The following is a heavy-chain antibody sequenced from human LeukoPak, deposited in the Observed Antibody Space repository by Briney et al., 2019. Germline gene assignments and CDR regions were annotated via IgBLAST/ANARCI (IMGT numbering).Heavy chain of an antibody. CDR3: ARDAARVFDY. CDR2: IYTSGST. J-gene: IGHJ4*02. CDR1: GGSISSGSYY. V-gene: IGHV4-61*02. Sequence: PSETLSLTCTVSGGSISSGSYYWSWIRQPAGKGLEWIGRIYTSGSTNYNPSLKSRVTISVDTSKNQFSLKLSSVTAADTAVYYCARDAARVFDYWGQGTLVTVSS. D-gene: IGHD3-10*01.